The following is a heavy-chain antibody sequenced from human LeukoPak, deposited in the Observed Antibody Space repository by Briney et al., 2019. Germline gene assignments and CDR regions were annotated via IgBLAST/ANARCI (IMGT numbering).Heavy chain of an antibody. CDR2: ISAYNGNT. CDR3: ARAAYCGSTSCYTPTYFDY. V-gene: IGHV1-18*01. Sequence: ASVKVSCKASGYTFTSYGISWVRQAPGQGLEWMGWISAYNGNTNYAQKLQGRVTMTTDTSTSTAYMELRSLRSDDTAVYYCARAAYCGSTSCYTPTYFDYWGQGTLVTVSS. CDR1: GYTFTSYG. D-gene: IGHD2-2*02. J-gene: IGHJ4*02.